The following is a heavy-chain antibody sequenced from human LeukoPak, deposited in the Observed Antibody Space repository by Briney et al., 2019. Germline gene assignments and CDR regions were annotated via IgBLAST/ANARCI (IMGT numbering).Heavy chain of an antibody. V-gene: IGHV1-2*02. CDR1: GYTFTDYY. CDR3: ARLRWYNWNDGY. J-gene: IGHJ4*02. CDR2: INPNSGGT. Sequence: ASVKVSCKASGYTFTDYYMHWVRQAPGQGLEWMGWINPNSGGTNYAQKFQGRVTMTRDTSISTAYMELSRLRSDDTAVYYCARLRWYNWNDGYWGQGTLVTVSS. D-gene: IGHD1-20*01.